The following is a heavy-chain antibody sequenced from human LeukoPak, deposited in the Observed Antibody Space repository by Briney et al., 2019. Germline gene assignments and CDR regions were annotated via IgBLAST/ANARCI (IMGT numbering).Heavy chain of an antibody. D-gene: IGHD3-16*02. CDR1: GFTFSPYA. J-gene: IGHJ4*02. V-gene: IGHV3-23*01. CDR3: AKVANYDYVWGSYRYGLDY. Sequence: PGGSLRLSCAASGFTFSPYAMSWVRQAPGKGLEWVSVISGSGGSTYYADSVKGRFTISRDNSKNTLYLQMNSLRAEDTAVYYCAKVANYDYVWGSYRYGLDYWGQGTLVTVSS. CDR2: ISGSGGST.